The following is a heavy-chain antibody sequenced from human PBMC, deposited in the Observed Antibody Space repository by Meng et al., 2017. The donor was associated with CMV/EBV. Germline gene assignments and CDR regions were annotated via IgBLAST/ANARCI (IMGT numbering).Heavy chain of an antibody. D-gene: IGHD3-22*01. Sequence: GESLKISCAASGFPFSSYEMNWVRQAPGKGLEWISYISSSGSSIYYADSVKGRFTFSRDNAKNSLYLQMNSLRAEDTAVYYCARGPNDDDSKYYYYGMDVWGQGTTVTVSS. CDR1: GFPFSSYE. J-gene: IGHJ6*02. V-gene: IGHV3-48*03. CDR2: ISSSGSSI. CDR3: ARGPNDDDSKYYYYGMDV.